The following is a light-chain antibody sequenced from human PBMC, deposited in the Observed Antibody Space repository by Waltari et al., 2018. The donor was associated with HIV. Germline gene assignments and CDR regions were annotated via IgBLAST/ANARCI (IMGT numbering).Light chain of an antibody. Sequence: SYELTQPPPVSVSPGQTARIPCSGDVLAKNYARWFQQKPGQAPVLVIYKDTERPAGIPERFSGLSSGTTVTLTISGAHLEDEADYYCYCAADTTAVFGGGTQLTVL. CDR3: YCAADTTAV. V-gene: IGLV3-27*01. CDR1: VLAKNY. CDR2: KDT. J-gene: IGLJ7*01.